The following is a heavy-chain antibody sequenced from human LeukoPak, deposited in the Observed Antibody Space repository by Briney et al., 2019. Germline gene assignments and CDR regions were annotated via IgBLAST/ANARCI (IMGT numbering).Heavy chain of an antibody. Sequence: GESLRLSCAASGFTLRSYAMSWVRQAPGKGLEWVSIISGSSTYYADSVKGRFTISRDNSNNTLYLQMNSLRAEDTAVYYCAKDESAYCSGGSCYGMDVWGKGTTVTVSS. V-gene: IGHV3-23*01. D-gene: IGHD2-15*01. J-gene: IGHJ6*04. CDR1: GFTLRSYA. CDR2: ISGSST. CDR3: AKDESAYCSGGSCYGMDV.